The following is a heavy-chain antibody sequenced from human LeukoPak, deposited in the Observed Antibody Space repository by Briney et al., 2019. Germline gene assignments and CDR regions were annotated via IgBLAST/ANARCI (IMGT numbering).Heavy chain of an antibody. CDR3: ARDKLHSSGWYTLYYYYYGMDV. J-gene: IGHJ6*02. CDR2: ISSSGSTI. Sequence: GGSLRLSCAASGFTFSSYEMNWVRQAPGKGLEWVSYISSSGSTIYYADSVKGRFTISRDNAKNSLYLQMNSLRAEDTAVYYCARDKLHSSGWYTLYYYYYGMDVWGQGTTVTVSS. V-gene: IGHV3-48*03. D-gene: IGHD6-19*01. CDR1: GFTFSSYE.